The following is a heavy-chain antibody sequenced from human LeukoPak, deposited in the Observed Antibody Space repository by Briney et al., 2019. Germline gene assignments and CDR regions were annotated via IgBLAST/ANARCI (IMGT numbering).Heavy chain of an antibody. CDR2: IYYSGST. CDR1: GGSISSYY. V-gene: IGHV4-59*01. J-gene: IGHJ2*01. D-gene: IGHD3-22*01. Sequence: SENLSLTCTVSGGSISSYYWSWIRQPPGKGLEWIGYIYYSGSTNYNPSLKGRVTISVDTSKNQFSLKLSSVTAADTAVYYCARDGSSGYYNWYFDLWGRGTLVTVSS. CDR3: ARDGSSGYYNWYFDL.